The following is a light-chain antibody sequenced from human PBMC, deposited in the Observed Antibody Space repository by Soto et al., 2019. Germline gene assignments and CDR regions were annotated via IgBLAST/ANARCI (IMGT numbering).Light chain of an antibody. CDR3: MQPLQSWT. J-gene: IGKJ1*01. V-gene: IGKV2-28*01. Sequence: DIVMTQSPLSLPVTPGEPSSISCSSSHSLLHSNGYKYLDWYLQKPGQSPQLLIYLGSNRASGVPDRFSGSGSGTDFTLKISRVEAEDVGVYYCMQPLQSWTFGQGTKVDIK. CDR1: HSLLHSNGYKY. CDR2: LGS.